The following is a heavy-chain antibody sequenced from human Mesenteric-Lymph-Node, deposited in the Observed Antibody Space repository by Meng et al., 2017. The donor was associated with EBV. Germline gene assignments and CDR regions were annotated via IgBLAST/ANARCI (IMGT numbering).Heavy chain of an antibody. CDR3: ARAQTTGSYFKFDP. D-gene: IGHD1-26*01. CDR1: GDSISGDY. J-gene: IGHJ5*02. Sequence: QVQLEESGPGLVKPSEPLSLTCTVAGDSISGDYWSWIRQPPGKGLECIGYIYYSGSTKYNPSLESRVTMSVDTSKNQFSLNLRSVTAADTAVYYCARAQTTGSYFKFDPWGQGTLVTVSS. CDR2: IYYSGST. V-gene: IGHV4-59*01.